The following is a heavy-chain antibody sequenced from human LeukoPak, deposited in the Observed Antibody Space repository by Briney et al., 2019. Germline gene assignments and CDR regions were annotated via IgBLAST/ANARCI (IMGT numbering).Heavy chain of an antibody. CDR3: ARTPNYGDYVWFYDY. Sequence: SETLSLTCTVSGGSISSYYWSWIRQPPGKGLEWIGYIYFSGSTNYNPSLKSRVTISVDTSKNQFSLKLRSVTAADTAVYYCARTPNYGDYVWFYDYWGQGTLVTVSS. CDR1: GGSISSYY. J-gene: IGHJ4*02. D-gene: IGHD4-17*01. V-gene: IGHV4-59*01. CDR2: IYFSGST.